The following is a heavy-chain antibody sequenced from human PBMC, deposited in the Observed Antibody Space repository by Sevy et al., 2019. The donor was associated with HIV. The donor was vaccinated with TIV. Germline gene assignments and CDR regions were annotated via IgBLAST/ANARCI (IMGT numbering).Heavy chain of an antibody. CDR3: ARVLLGIFGVVIIPDFDY. J-gene: IGHJ4*02. D-gene: IGHD3-3*01. CDR2: ISAYNGNT. V-gene: IGHV1-18*01. CDR1: GYTFTSYG. Sequence: ASVKVSCKASGYTFTSYGISWVRQAPGQGLEWMGWISAYNGNTNYAQKLQGRVTMTPDTSTSTAYMELRSLRSDDTAVYYCARVLLGIFGVVIIPDFDYWGQGTLVTVSS.